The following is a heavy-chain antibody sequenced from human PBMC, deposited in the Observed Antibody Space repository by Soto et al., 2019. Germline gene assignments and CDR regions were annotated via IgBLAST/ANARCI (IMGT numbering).Heavy chain of an antibody. CDR3: ARGPLRVSGGSRSFQH. V-gene: IGHV4-34*01. J-gene: IGHJ1*01. CDR2: INHSGST. Sequence: PSETLSLTCAVYGGSFSGYYWSWIRQPPGKGLEWIGEINHSGSTNYNPSLKSRVTISVDTSKNQFSLKLSSVTAADTAVYYCARGPLRVSGGSRSFQHWGQGTLVTVSS. D-gene: IGHD2-15*01. CDR1: GGSFSGYY.